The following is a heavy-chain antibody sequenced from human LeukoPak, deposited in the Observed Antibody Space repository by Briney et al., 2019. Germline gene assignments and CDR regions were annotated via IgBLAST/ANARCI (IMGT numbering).Heavy chain of an antibody. CDR2: IIPIFGTA. V-gene: IGHV1-69*05. CDR1: GGTFSSYA. Sequence: SVKVSCKASGGTFSSYAISWVRQAPGQGLEWMGRIIPIFGTANYAQKFQGRVTITTDESTSTAYMELSSLRSEDTAVYYCARDGGRHQDSSGYYYLYWGQGTLVTVSS. D-gene: IGHD3-22*01. CDR3: ARDGGRHQDSSGYYYLY. J-gene: IGHJ4*02.